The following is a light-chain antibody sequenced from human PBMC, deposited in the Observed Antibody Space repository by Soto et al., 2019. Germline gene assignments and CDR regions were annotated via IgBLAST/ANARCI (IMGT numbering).Light chain of an antibody. J-gene: IGLJ3*02. V-gene: IGLV2-14*01. CDR3: NSYTSSRTLV. CDR2: EVS. CDR1: SGDVGAYKY. Sequence: QSALTQPASVSGSPGQSITISCAGTSGDVGAYKYVSWYQQHPGKAPRLMIYEVSNRPSGVSNRFSGSKSGNTASLTISGLQADDEADYYCNSYTSSRTLVFGGGTKLTVL.